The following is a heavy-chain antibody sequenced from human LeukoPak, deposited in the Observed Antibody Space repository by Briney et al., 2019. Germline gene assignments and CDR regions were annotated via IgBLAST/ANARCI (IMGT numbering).Heavy chain of an antibody. CDR3: TADLADSGGPSHDY. Sequence: PGGSLRLSCAGSGVTLSYAWMNWVRQAPGKGLEWVARIKTKAEGGPTEHAAPVKGRFTISRDDSENTLYLQMNSLGTEDTAVYYCTADLADSGGPSHDYWGQGTLVTVSS. CDR1: GVTLSYAW. D-gene: IGHD2-15*01. J-gene: IGHJ4*02. CDR2: IKTKAEGGPT. V-gene: IGHV3-15*01.